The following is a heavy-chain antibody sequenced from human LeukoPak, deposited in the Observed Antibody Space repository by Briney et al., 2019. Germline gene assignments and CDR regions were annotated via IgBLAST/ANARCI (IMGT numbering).Heavy chain of an antibody. V-gene: IGHV3-48*03. CDR3: ARGASRSYVMDV. Sequence: GGSLRLSCAASGFTFSNYEMNWVRQAPGKGLQWVSYISSSASIIHYAESLEGRFTISRDNAKNSLHLQMNSLRAEDTAVYYCARGASRSYVMDVWGQGTTVTVS. CDR1: GFTFSNYE. CDR2: ISSSASII. J-gene: IGHJ6*02.